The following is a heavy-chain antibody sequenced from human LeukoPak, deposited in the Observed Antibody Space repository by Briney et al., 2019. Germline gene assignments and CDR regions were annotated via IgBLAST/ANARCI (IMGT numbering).Heavy chain of an antibody. CDR1: GFTFSSYS. CDR3: ARDSDVDTAMVFDY. J-gene: IGHJ4*02. Sequence: PGGSLRLSCAASGFTFSSYSMNWVRQAPGKGLEWVAVIWYDGSNKYYADSVKGRFTISRDNSKNTLYLQMNSLRAEDTAVYYCARDSDVDTAMVFDYWGQGTLVTVSS. V-gene: IGHV3-33*08. CDR2: IWYDGSNK. D-gene: IGHD5-18*01.